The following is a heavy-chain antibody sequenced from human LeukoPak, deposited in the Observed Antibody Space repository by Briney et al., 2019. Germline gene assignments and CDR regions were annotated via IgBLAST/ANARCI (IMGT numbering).Heavy chain of an antibody. D-gene: IGHD3-10*01. Sequence: SETLSLTCTVSGDSISTYQWSWIRQPPGKELEWIGNVYYSGSANYNPSLKSRIIISVDASKNQFSLKLSSVTAADTAVYYCARHDNRFGDPYMDVWGKGTTVTISS. CDR2: VYYSGSA. J-gene: IGHJ6*03. CDR1: GDSISTYQ. CDR3: ARHDNRFGDPYMDV. V-gene: IGHV4-59*08.